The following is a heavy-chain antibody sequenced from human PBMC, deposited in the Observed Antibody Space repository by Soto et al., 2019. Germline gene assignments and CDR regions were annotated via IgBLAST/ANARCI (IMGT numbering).Heavy chain of an antibody. V-gene: IGHV4-30-4*01. D-gene: IGHD3-22*01. CDR3: ARVLYDSSGYPHGSHFEY. Sequence: SETLSLTCTVSGGSISSGGYYCSWIRQPPGKGLEWIGYIYYSVITYYNPSLKSRVTISVDTSKNQFSLKLSSVTAADTAVYYCARVLYDSSGYPHGSHFEYWAQGTMVTVSS. CDR1: GGSISSGGYY. CDR2: IYYSVIT. J-gene: IGHJ4*02.